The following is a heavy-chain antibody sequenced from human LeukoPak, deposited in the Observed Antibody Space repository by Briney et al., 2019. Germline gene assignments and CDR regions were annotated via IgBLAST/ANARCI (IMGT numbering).Heavy chain of an antibody. Sequence: PGGSLRLSCAASGFTFSNAWMSWVRQAPGKGLEWVGRIKSKTDGGTTDYAAPVKGRFTISRDDSKNTLYLQVNSLKTEDTAVYYCTTASGSYVYYYYYMDVWGKGTTVTVSS. CDR1: GFTFSNAW. D-gene: IGHD1-26*01. CDR2: IKSKTDGGTT. V-gene: IGHV3-15*01. CDR3: TTASGSYVYYYYYMDV. J-gene: IGHJ6*03.